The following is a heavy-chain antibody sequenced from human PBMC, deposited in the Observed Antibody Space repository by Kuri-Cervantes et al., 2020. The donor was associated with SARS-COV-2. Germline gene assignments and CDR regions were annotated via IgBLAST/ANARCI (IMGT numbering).Heavy chain of an antibody. CDR1: GGTFSTAI. D-gene: IGHD6-19*01. CDR3: ASDGVSGSLSLDF. Sequence: SVKVSCKASGGTFSTAIISWVRQGPGQGLEWMGGIMPALGMPNYAQKVRGRVTITADTSTATAYLELSGLKAEDTALYYCASDGVSGSLSLDFWGQGPLAPFPS. CDR2: IMPALGMP. J-gene: IGHJ4*02. V-gene: IGHV1-69*10.